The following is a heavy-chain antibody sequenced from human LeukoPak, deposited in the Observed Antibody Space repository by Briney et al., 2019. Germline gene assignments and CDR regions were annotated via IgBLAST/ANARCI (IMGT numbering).Heavy chain of an antibody. CDR2: IIPIFGTA. Sequence: SVKVSCKASGGTFSSYAISWVRQAPGQGLEWMGRIIPIFGTANYAQKFRGRVTITTDESTSTAYMELSSLRSEDTAVYYCARDRSNIVLMVYEENWFDPWGQGTLVTVSS. CDR3: ARDRSNIVLMVYEENWFDP. J-gene: IGHJ5*02. CDR1: GGTFSSYA. D-gene: IGHD2-8*01. V-gene: IGHV1-69*05.